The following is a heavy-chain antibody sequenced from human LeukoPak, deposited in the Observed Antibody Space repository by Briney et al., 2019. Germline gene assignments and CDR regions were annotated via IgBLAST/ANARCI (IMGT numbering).Heavy chain of an antibody. Sequence: MSGGSLRLSCAASGFTFSSYSMNWVRQAPGKGLEWVGRIKSKTDGGTTDYAAPVKGRFTISRDDSKNTLYLQMNSLKTEDTAVYYCTTADPALLRRYRSSWYEPVFDYWGQGTLVTVSS. CDR3: TTADPALLRRYRSSWYEPVFDY. CDR2: IKSKTDGGTT. J-gene: IGHJ4*02. D-gene: IGHD6-13*01. V-gene: IGHV3-15*01. CDR1: GFTFSSYS.